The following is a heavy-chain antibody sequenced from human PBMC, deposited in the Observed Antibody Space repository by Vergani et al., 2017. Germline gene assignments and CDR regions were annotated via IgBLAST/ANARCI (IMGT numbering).Heavy chain of an antibody. CDR3: ARTESFILRYFHWAL. Sequence: QLHLQESCPGLVKPSETLSLTCTVSGGSITSSSYYLGWIRQPPGKGLEWIGNIYHSGGAYYNPSLKGRVTISVDTSKNQFSLEVTSVTAADTAIYFCARTESFILRYFHWALWGQGTLVTVSS. CDR1: GGSITSSSYY. D-gene: IGHD3-9*01. CDR2: IYHSGGA. V-gene: IGHV4-39*01. J-gene: IGHJ4*02.